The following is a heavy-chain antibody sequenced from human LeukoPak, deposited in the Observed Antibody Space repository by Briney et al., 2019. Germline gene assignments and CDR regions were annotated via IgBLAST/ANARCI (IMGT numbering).Heavy chain of an antibody. J-gene: IGHJ5*02. CDR3: ATGSPIFGVARWFDP. V-gene: IGHV4-4*07. D-gene: IGHD3-3*01. Sequence: SETLSLTCTVSGGSISTYSWSWIRQPAGKGLEWIGHIYSSGNTNYNPSLKSRVTMSADTSKNQLSLKLSSVTAADTAVYYCATGSPIFGVARWFDPWGQGTLVTVSS. CDR2: IYSSGNT. CDR1: GGSISTYS.